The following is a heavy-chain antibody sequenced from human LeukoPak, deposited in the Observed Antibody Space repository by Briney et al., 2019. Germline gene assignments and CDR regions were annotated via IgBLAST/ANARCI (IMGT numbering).Heavy chain of an antibody. V-gene: IGHV3-23*01. J-gene: IGHJ4*02. Sequence: GGSLRLSCAASGFTFSTYTMTWVRQDPGKGLECVSTIDGRGVDTYYADSVKGRFTISRDNSRNTVYLQMNSLRAEDTAVYYCAKDRAGTPWADWGQGTLVTVSS. CDR2: IDGRGVDT. CDR3: AKDRAGTPWAD. D-gene: IGHD1-1*01. CDR1: GFTFSTYT.